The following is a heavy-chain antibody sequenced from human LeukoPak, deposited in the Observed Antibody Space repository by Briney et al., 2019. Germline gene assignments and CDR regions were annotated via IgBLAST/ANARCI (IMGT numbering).Heavy chain of an antibody. CDR1: GFTFSSYS. Sequence: PGGSLRLSCAASGFTFSSYSMNWVRQAPGKGLEWVSYISSSSSTIYYADSVKGRFTISRDNAKKSLYLQMNSLRDEDTAVYYCAREASSGYYWGYYYYYGMDVWGQGTTVTVSS. CDR3: AREASSGYYWGYYYYYGMDV. CDR2: ISSSSSTI. V-gene: IGHV3-48*02. J-gene: IGHJ6*02. D-gene: IGHD3-22*01.